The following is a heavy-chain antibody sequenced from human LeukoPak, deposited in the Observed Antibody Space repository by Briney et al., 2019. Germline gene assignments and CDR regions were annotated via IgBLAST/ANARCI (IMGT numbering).Heavy chain of an antibody. CDR1: GYTFTDYY. V-gene: IGHV1-2*02. CDR2: INPKSGGT. Sequence: ASVKVSCKPSGYTFTDYYIHWVRQAPGQGLDWMGWINPKSGGTNYAQKFQGRVTMTRDTSISTAYMELSSLRPDDTAVYYCARDRTYYYDSSGYQYFQHWGQGTLVTVSS. CDR3: ARDRTYYYDSSGYQYFQH. D-gene: IGHD3-22*01. J-gene: IGHJ1*01.